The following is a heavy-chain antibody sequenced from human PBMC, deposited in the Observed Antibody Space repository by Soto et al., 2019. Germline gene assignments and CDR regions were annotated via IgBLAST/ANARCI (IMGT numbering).Heavy chain of an antibody. Sequence: QVQLQESGPGLVKPSQTLSLTCTVSGGSISSGGYYWSWIRQHPGKGLEWIGYIYYSGSTYYNPSLKSRVTIAVDTSKNQFSLKLSSVTDEKTAVYYCARSVLITMVRGVIINDAFDIWGQGTMVTVSS. CDR2: IYYSGST. V-gene: IGHV4-31*03. CDR1: GGSISSGGYY. D-gene: IGHD3-10*01. J-gene: IGHJ3*02. CDR3: ARSVLITMVRGVIINDAFDI.